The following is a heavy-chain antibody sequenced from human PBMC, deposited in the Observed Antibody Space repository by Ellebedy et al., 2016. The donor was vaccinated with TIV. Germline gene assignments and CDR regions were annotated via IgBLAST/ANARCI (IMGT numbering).Heavy chain of an antibody. J-gene: IGHJ4*02. V-gene: IGHV1-46*01. CDR1: GYTFTNYY. CDR2: TNPRDAGT. CDR3: ARDMGATARGIDY. D-gene: IGHD1-26*01. Sequence: ASVKVSXXASGYTFTNYYMHWVRQAPGQGLEWVGVTNPRDAGTTYAQKFQDRVTMTSDTSTSTFYMDLRSLRSDDTAVYYCARDMGATARGIDYWGQGTLVTVSS.